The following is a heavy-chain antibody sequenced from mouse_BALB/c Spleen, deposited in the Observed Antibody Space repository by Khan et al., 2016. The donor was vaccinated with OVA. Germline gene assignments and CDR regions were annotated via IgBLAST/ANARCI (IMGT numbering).Heavy chain of an antibody. CDR1: GYIFTNYG. CDR3: ARTLYGSGYDYAMDY. D-gene: IGHD1-1*01. V-gene: IGHV9-3-1*01. Sequence: QIQLVQSGPELKKPGETVKISCKASGYIFTNYGMTWVKQAPGKGLKWMGWINTYTGEPTYADDFKGRFAFSLETSANTAYLQINTLKNEDTATXSCARTLYGSGYDYAMDYWGQGTSVTVSS. J-gene: IGHJ4*01. CDR2: INTYTGEP.